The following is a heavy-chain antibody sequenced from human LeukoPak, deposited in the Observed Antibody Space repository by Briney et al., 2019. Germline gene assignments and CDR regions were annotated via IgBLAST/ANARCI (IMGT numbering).Heavy chain of an antibody. D-gene: IGHD1-26*01. CDR1: GFTLSTNA. J-gene: IGHJ4*02. CDR2: ISGSGAST. Sequence: GGSLRLSCLTSGFTLSTNAMGWVRQAPGKGLEWISGISGSGASTYYADSVKGRFTISRDDSRNTLYLQMNSLRGDDTAVYYCAKDVGKWESLHFFDYWGQGTLVTVSS. V-gene: IGHV3-23*01. CDR3: AKDVGKWESLHFFDY.